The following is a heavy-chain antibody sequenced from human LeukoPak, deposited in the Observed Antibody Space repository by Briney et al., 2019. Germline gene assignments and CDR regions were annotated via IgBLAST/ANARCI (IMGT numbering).Heavy chain of an antibody. CDR3: VRDQRVGVTAFYRPFAP. CDR1: GYTFTDFG. Sequence: GASVKASFKASGYTFTDFGISWVRQAPGQGLEWMGWINTYKGNTNYAQKFQGRFTMTIDTSTRTAYMVLRSLRSDATAIYFCVRDQRVGVTAFYRPFAPWGQGNSVTVSS. V-gene: IGHV1-18*01. CDR2: INTYKGNT. J-gene: IGHJ5*02. D-gene: IGHD2-21*02.